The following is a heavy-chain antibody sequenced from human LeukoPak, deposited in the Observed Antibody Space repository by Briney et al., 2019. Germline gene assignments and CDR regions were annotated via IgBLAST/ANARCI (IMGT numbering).Heavy chain of an antibody. J-gene: IGHJ4*02. D-gene: IGHD5-18*01. CDR2: ISYDGSNK. V-gene: IGHV3-30*01. CDR3: ARGGIQLWTQYYFDY. Sequence: GGSLRLSCAASGFTFSSYAMHWVRQAPGKGLEWVAVISYDGSNKYYADSVKGRFTISRDNSKNTLYLQMNSLRAEDTAVYYCARGGIQLWTQYYFDYWGQGTLVTVSS. CDR1: GFTFSSYA.